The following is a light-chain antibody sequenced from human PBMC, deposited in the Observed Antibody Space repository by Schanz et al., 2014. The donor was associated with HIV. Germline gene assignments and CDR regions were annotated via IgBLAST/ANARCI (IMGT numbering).Light chain of an antibody. CDR1: TSNIGANYD. Sequence: QSVLTQPPSMSGAPGQGVTISCTGSTSNIGANYDVPWYQQLPGTAPKLLIYGNSNRPSGVPDRFSGSKSGTSASLAISGLRSEDEADYYCCSYAGSYTFVVFGGGTKVTVL. CDR3: CSYAGSYTFVV. J-gene: IGLJ3*02. V-gene: IGLV1-40*01. CDR2: GNS.